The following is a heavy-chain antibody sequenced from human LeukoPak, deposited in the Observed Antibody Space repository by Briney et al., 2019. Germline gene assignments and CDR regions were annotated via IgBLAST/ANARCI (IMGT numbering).Heavy chain of an antibody. CDR2: INQDGSER. V-gene: IGHV3-7*01. CDR3: ARGNAMGV. CDR1: GFTFSNYA. J-gene: IGHJ6*02. Sequence: PGGSLRLSCAASGFTFSNYAMSWVRQAPGKGLEWVANINQDGSERYYVDSVKGRFTISRDNAKNSLSLQMNSLRAEDTALYYCARGNAMGVWGQGTTVTASS.